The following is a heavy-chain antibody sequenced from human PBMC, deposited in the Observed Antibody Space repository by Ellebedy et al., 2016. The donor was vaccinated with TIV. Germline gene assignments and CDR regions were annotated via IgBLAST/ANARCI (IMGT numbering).Heavy chain of an antibody. J-gene: IGHJ4*02. D-gene: IGHD6-13*01. CDR1: GGSFSGYY. V-gene: IGHV4-34*01. CDR2: INHTGST. CDR3: ARAIAAAGNRTIDY. Sequence: SETLSLXXAVYGGSFSGYYWIWIRQPPGKGLEWIGEINHTGSTNYNPSLKSRVTISVDTSKNQFSLKLSSVTAADTAVYYCARAIAAAGNRTIDYWGQGTLVTVSS.